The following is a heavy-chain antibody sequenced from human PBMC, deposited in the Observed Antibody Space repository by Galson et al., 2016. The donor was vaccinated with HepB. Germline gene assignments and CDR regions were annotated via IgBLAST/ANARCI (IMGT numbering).Heavy chain of an antibody. CDR1: GFTFSHYG. J-gene: IGHJ6*02. CDR2: IWYDRGKE. Sequence: SLRLSCAASGFTFSHYGMHWVRQAPGKGLEWVAVIWYDRGKEYYTESVKGRFTISRDNSKNTLYLEMNTLRGEDRAVYFCARGSSSRSIYYYYFYTMDVWGQGTTVTGS. D-gene: IGHD6-6*01. V-gene: IGHV3-33*01. CDR3: ARGSSSRSIYYYYFYTMDV.